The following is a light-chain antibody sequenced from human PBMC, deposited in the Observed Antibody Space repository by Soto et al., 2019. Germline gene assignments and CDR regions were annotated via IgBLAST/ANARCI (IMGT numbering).Light chain of an antibody. CDR2: SAS. CDR3: QQLNNYPHT. J-gene: IGKJ2*01. CDR1: QGIGSS. Sequence: DIQLTQSPSFLSASVRDRVTITCRASQGIGSSLAWYPQKPGKAPKLLIYSASTLQSGVPSRFSGSGSGTEFTLTISSLQPEDLATYFGQQLNNYPHTFGQGTKLDIK. V-gene: IGKV1-9*01.